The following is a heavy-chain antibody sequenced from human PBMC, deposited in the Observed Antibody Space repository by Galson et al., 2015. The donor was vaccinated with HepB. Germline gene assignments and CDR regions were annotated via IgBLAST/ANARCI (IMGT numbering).Heavy chain of an antibody. D-gene: IGHD6-13*01. V-gene: IGHV3-30*04. CDR3: ARDPDEYSSSWYRYFQH. Sequence: SLRLSCAASGFTFSSYAMRWVRQALGKGLEWVAVISYDGSNKYYADSVKGRFTISRDNSKNTLYLQMNSLRAEDTAVYYCARDPDEYSSSWYRYFQHWGQGTLVTVSS. CDR1: GFTFSSYA. CDR2: ISYDGSNK. J-gene: IGHJ1*01.